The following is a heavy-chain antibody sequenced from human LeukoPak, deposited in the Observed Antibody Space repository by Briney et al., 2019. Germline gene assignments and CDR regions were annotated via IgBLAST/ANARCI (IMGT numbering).Heavy chain of an antibody. Sequence: SETLSLTCTVSGGSISSYYWSWIRQPPGQGLEWIGYIYYSRSTNYNPSLKSRVTISVDTSKNQFSLKLSSVTAADTAVYYCARGGVPSYDFWSAASWFDPWGQGTLVTVSS. V-gene: IGHV4-59*01. CDR1: GGSISSYY. D-gene: IGHD3-3*01. J-gene: IGHJ5*02. CDR2: IYYSRST. CDR3: ARGGVPSYDFWSAASWFDP.